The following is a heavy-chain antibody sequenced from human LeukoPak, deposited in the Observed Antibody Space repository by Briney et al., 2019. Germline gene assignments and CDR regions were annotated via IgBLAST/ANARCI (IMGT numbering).Heavy chain of an antibody. Sequence: PSETLSLTCTVSGGSISSYYWSWIRQPPGKGLEWLGYIYYSGSTNYNPSLKSRVTISVDTSKNQFSLKLSSVTAADTAVYYCARTYYDIAGYYYGMDVWGQGTTVTVSS. V-gene: IGHV4-59*01. J-gene: IGHJ6*02. CDR3: ARTYYDIAGYYYGMDV. CDR1: GGSISSYY. D-gene: IGHD3-9*01. CDR2: IYYSGST.